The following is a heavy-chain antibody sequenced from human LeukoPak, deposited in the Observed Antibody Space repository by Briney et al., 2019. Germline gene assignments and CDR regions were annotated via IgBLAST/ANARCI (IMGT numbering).Heavy chain of an antibody. CDR1: GFTVGSNY. D-gene: IGHD3-10*01. CDR2: IYSGGST. CDR3: ARSGRFGEIYFDY. J-gene: IGHJ4*02. V-gene: IGHV3-53*01. Sequence: GGSLRLSCAASGFTVGSNYMSWVRQAPGKGLEWVSVIYSGGSTYYADSVKGRFTISRDNSKNTLYLQMNSLRAEDTAVYYCARSGRFGEIYFDYWGQGTLVTVSS.